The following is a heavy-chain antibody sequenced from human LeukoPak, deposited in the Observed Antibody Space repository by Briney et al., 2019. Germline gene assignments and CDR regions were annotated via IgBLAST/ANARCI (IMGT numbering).Heavy chain of an antibody. V-gene: IGHV3-23*01. CDR2: ISGSGGST. J-gene: IGHJ4*02. CDR3: AKDIPLRPAAMN. D-gene: IGHD2-2*01. CDR1: GFTVSTNY. Sequence: HAGGSLRLSCAASGFTVSTNYMNWVRQAPGKGLEWVSAISGSGGSTYYADSVKGRFTISRDNSKNTLYLQMNSLRAEDTAVYYCAKDIPLRPAAMNWGQGTLVTVSS.